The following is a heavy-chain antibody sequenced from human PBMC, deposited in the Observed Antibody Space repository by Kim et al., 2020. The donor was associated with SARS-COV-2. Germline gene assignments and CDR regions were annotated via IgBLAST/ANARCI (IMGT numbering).Heavy chain of an antibody. J-gene: IGHJ3*02. CDR3: ARQGEAAAADAFDI. Sequence: SETLSLTCTVSGGSISSSSYYWGWIRQPPGKGLEWIGSIYYSGSTYYNPSLKSRVTISVDTSKNQFSLKLSSVTAADTAVYYCARQGEAAAADAFDIWGQGTMVTVSS. CDR2: IYYSGST. CDR1: GGSISSSSYY. V-gene: IGHV4-39*07. D-gene: IGHD6-13*01.